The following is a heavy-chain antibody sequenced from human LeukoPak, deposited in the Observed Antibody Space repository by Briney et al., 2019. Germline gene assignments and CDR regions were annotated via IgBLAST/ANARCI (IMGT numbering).Heavy chain of an antibody. Sequence: GGSLRLPCTASGFTFGDYAMSWVRQAPGKGLEWVGFIRSKAYGGTTEYAASVKGRFTISRDDSKSIAYLQMNSLKTEDTAVYYCNPHYYGSGSPDYWGQGTLVTVSS. CDR3: NPHYYGSGSPDY. D-gene: IGHD3-10*01. CDR1: GFTFGDYA. V-gene: IGHV3-49*04. CDR2: IRSKAYGGTT. J-gene: IGHJ4*02.